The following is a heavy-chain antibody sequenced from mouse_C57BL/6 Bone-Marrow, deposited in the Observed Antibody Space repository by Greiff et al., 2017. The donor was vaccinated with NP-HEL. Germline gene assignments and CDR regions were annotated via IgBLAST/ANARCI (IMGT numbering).Heavy chain of an antibody. J-gene: IGHJ1*03. CDR2: INPSTGGT. CDR3: ARPVVAPYWYFDV. V-gene: IGHV1-42*01. D-gene: IGHD1-1*01. CDR1: GYSFTGYY. Sequence: EVQRVESGPELVKPGASVKISCKASGYSFTGYYMNWVKQSPEKSLEWIGEINPSTGGTTYNQKFKAKATLTVDKSSSTAYMQLKSLTSEDSAVYYCARPVVAPYWYFDVWGTGTTVTVSS.